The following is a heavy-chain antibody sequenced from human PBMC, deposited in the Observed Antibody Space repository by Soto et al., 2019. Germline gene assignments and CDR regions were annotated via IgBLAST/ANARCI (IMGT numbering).Heavy chain of an antibody. CDR2: IIPIFGTA. D-gene: IGHD4-17*01. Sequence: GASVKVSCKASGYTFTSYAISWVRQAPGQGLEWMGGIIPIFGTANYAQKFQGRVTITADESTSTAYMELSSLRSEDTAVYYCARGYGDYSNYYYYGMDVWGQGTTVTVSS. J-gene: IGHJ6*02. CDR3: ARGYGDYSNYYYYGMDV. CDR1: GYTFTSYA. V-gene: IGHV1-69*13.